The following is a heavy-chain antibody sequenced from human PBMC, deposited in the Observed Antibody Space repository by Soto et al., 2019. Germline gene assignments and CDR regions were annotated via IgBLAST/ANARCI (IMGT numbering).Heavy chain of an antibody. J-gene: IGHJ6*02. Sequence: GGSLRLSCAASGFTFSSYSMNWVRQAPGKGLEWVSYISSSSSTIYYADSVKGRFTISRDNAKNSPYLQMNSLRDEDTAVYYCAREVSSGWYYPIYYYYGMDVWGQGTTVTVSS. D-gene: IGHD6-19*01. V-gene: IGHV3-48*02. CDR3: AREVSSGWYYPIYYYYGMDV. CDR1: GFTFSSYS. CDR2: ISSSSSTI.